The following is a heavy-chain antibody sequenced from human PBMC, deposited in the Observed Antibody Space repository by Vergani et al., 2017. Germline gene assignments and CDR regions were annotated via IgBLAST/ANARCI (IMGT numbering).Heavy chain of an antibody. V-gene: IGHV1-8*01. D-gene: IGHD3-9*01. J-gene: IGHJ3*02. CDR2: MNPNSGNT. CDR3: ARVSLPNYDILTGCDAFDI. CDR1: GYTFTSYD. Sequence: QVQLVQSGAEVKKPGASVKVSCKASGYTFTSYDINWVRQATGQGLEWMGWMNPNSGNTGYAQKFQGRVTMTRNTSISTAYMELSSLRSEDTAVYYCARVSLPNYDILTGCDAFDIWGQGTMVTVSS.